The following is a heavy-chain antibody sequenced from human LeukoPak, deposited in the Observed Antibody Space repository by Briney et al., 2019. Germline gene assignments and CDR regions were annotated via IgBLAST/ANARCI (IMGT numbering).Heavy chain of an antibody. V-gene: IGHV4-34*01. D-gene: IGHD5-18*01. CDR3: ARGELRLWFDY. CDR2: INHSGST. CDR1: GGSFSGYY. Sequence: SETLSLTCAVYGGSFSGYYWSWIRRPPGKGLEWIGEINHSGSTNYNPSLKSRVTISVDTSKNQFSLKLSSVTAADTAVYYCARGELRLWFDYWGQGTLVTVSS. J-gene: IGHJ4*02.